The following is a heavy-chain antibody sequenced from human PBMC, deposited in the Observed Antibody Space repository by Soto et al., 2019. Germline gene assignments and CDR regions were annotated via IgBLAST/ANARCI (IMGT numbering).Heavy chain of an antibody. D-gene: IGHD5-18*01. V-gene: IGHV4-34*01. Sequence: SETLSLTCAVYGGSFSGYYWNWIRQPPGKGLEWIGEINHSGSTNYNPSLKSRVTISVDTSKNQFSLKLSSVTAADTAVYYCARTLYSYGPRFDYWGQGTLVT. CDR2: INHSGST. J-gene: IGHJ4*02. CDR3: ARTLYSYGPRFDY. CDR1: GGSFSGYY.